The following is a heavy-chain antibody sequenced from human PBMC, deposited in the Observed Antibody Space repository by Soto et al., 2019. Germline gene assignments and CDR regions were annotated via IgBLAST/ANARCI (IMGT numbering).Heavy chain of an antibody. J-gene: IGHJ4*02. V-gene: IGHV2-5*02. Sequence: QITLKESGPTVVKPTQTLTLTCTFSGFSLYTSGVGVAWIRQPPGKALEWLALIYWDDDKRYSPSLKSRLTITKEASKNQVVLTMTNMDPLDTATYYCALVRTTVTTLWGQGTLVTVSS. D-gene: IGHD4-17*01. CDR3: ALVRTTVTTL. CDR1: GFSLYTSGVG. CDR2: IYWDDDK.